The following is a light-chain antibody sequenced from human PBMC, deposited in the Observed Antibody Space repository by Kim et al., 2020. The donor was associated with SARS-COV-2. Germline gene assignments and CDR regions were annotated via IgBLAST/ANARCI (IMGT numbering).Light chain of an antibody. CDR1: SLRSYY. J-gene: IGLJ3*02. CDR3: NSRDSSGNHLV. V-gene: IGLV3-19*01. Sequence: LGQTVRIKCQGDSLRSYYASWYQQKPGQAPGLVIYGKNNRPSGIPDRCSGSSSGNTASLTITGAQAEDEADYYCNSRDSSGNHLVFGGGTKLTVL. CDR2: GKN.